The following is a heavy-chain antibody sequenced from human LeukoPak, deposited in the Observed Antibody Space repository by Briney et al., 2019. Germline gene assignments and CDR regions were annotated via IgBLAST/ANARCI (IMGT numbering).Heavy chain of an antibody. D-gene: IGHD6-6*01. CDR3: ARGKAVRQSDAFDI. CDR1: GYTFTNYD. CDR2: MNPNSGNT. J-gene: IGHJ3*02. Sequence: ASVNVSCKASGYTFTNYDINWVRQATGQGLEWMGWMNPNSGNTGYAQKFQGRVNITRNTSLSTAYMELSSLRSEDTAVYYCARGKAVRQSDAFDIWAKGQWSPSLQ. V-gene: IGHV1-8*01.